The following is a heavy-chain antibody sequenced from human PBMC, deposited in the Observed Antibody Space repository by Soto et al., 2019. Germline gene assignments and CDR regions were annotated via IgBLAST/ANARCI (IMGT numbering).Heavy chain of an antibody. J-gene: IGHJ6*02. CDR2: ISAYNGNT. Sequence: ASVKVSCKASSYTFTSYGISWVRQAPGQGLEWMGWISAYNGNTNYAQKLQGRVTMTTDTSTSTAYMELRSLRSDDTAVYYCAREYQMEGRNYYYYGMDVWGQGTTVTVSS. V-gene: IGHV1-18*04. D-gene: IGHD2-2*01. CDR1: SYTFTSYG. CDR3: AREYQMEGRNYYYYGMDV.